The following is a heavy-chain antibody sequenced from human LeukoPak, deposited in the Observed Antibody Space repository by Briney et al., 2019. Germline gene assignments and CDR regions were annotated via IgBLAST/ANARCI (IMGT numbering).Heavy chain of an antibody. V-gene: IGHV5-51*01. CDR1: GYSFTNYW. Sequence: GESLKISCQGSGYSFTNYWIGWVRQMPGKGLEWMGIIYPGDSDIRYSPSFQGQVSISADKSISTAYLQWSSLKASDTAMYYCARPMTTFTMSAFGIWGQGTVVTVSS. D-gene: IGHD2/OR15-2a*01. CDR3: ARPMTTFTMSAFGI. CDR2: IYPGDSDI. J-gene: IGHJ3*02.